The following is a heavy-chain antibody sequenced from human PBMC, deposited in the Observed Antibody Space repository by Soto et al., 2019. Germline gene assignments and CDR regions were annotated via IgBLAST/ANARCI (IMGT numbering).Heavy chain of an antibody. Sequence: ASVKVSFTASGYSFTNYGISWVRQAPGQGLEWMGWISTYNGNTNYAQNLQGRVTMTTDTSTSTAYMELRSLRSDDTAVYYCARERYDSSGNWFDPWGQGTLVTVSS. J-gene: IGHJ5*02. CDR2: ISTYNGNT. D-gene: IGHD3-22*01. CDR3: ARERYDSSGNWFDP. V-gene: IGHV1-18*01. CDR1: GYSFTNYG.